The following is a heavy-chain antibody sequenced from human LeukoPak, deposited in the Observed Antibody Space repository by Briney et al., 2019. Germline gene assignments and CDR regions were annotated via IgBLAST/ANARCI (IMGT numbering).Heavy chain of an antibody. J-gene: IGHJ5*02. CDR3: ARGMMTTVTHGPYNWFDP. CDR2: ISAYNGNT. D-gene: IGHD4-11*01. V-gene: IGHV1-18*01. CDR1: GYTFTSYG. Sequence: ASVKVSCKASGYTFTSYGISWVRQAPGQGLEWMGWISAYNGNTNYAQKLQGRVTMTTDTSTSTAYMALRSLRSDDTAVYYCARGMMTTVTHGPYNWFDPWGQGTLVTVSS.